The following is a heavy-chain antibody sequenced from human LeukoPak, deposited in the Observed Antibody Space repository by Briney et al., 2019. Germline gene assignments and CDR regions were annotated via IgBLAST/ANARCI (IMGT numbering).Heavy chain of an antibody. J-gene: IGHJ2*01. CDR1: GGSISSYY. Sequence: SETLSLTCTVSGGSISSYYWSWIRQPPGKGLEWIGYIYYSGSTNYNPSLKSRVTISVDTSKNQFSLKLSSVTAADTAVYYCARGLKTDWYFDLWGRGTLVTVSS. CDR3: ARGLKTDWYFDL. D-gene: IGHD3/OR15-3a*01. CDR2: IYYSGST. V-gene: IGHV4-59*08.